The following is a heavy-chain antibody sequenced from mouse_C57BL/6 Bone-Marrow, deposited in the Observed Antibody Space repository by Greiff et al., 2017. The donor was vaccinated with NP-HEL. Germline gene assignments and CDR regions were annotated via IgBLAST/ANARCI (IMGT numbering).Heavy chain of an antibody. D-gene: IGHD2-5*01. CDR3: ARGTSSYYSNWYFDV. CDR2: IDPEDGET. CDR1: GFNIKDYY. V-gene: IGHV14-2*01. J-gene: IGHJ1*03. Sequence: VQLKESGAELVKPGASVKLSCTASGFNIKDYYMHWVKQRTEQGLEWIGRIDPEDGETKYAPKFQGKATITADTSSNTAYLQLSSLTSEDTAVYYCARGTSSYYSNWYFDVWGTGTTVTVSS.